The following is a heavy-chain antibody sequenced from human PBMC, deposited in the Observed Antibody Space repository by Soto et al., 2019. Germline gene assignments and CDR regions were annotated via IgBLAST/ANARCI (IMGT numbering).Heavy chain of an antibody. CDR3: ARGPRVLGITIFGRALDYYYYYMDV. CDR2: ISWNSGSI. D-gene: IGHD3-3*01. Sequence: GGSLRLSCAASGFTFDDYAMHWVRQAPGKGLEWVSGISWNSGSIGYADSVKGRFTISRDNAKNSLYLQMNSLRAEDTALYYCARGPRVLGITIFGRALDYYYYYMDVWGKGTTVTVSS. CDR1: GFTFDDYA. V-gene: IGHV3-9*01. J-gene: IGHJ6*03.